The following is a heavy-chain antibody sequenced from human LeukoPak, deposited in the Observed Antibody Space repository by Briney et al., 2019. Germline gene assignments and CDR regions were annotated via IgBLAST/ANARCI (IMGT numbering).Heavy chain of an antibody. V-gene: IGHV3-48*01. CDR2: ISSSSNST. CDR3: AKVRIAARGFGGFDY. CDR1: GFTFSSYS. D-gene: IGHD6-6*01. J-gene: IGHJ4*02. Sequence: GGSLRLSCAAPGFTFSSYSMNWIRQAPGKGLEWLSYISSSSNSTHYADSVKGRFTISRDNSKNTLYLQMNSLRAEDTAVYYCAKVRIAARGFGGFDYWGQGTLVTVSS.